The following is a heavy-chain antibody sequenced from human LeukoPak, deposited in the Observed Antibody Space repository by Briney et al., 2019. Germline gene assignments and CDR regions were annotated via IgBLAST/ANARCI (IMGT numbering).Heavy chain of an antibody. CDR2: IRSKAYGGTT. D-gene: IGHD3-22*01. Sequence: SGGSLRLSCAPSRRTLSSYWMHWVRQGPGKGLEWVGFIRSKAYGGTTEYAASVKGRFTISRDDSKSIAYLQMNSLKTEDTAVYYCTTRYYDSSGYPVDYWGQGTLVTVSS. V-gene: IGHV3-49*04. CDR1: RRTLSSYW. CDR3: TTRYYDSSGYPVDY. J-gene: IGHJ4*02.